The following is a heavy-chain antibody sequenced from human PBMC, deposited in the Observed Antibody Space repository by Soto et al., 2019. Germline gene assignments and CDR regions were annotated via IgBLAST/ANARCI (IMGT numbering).Heavy chain of an antibody. CDR3: ARVSILPHYYYYGMDV. Sequence: ASVKVSCKASGGTFSSYAISWVRQAPGQGLEWMGGIIPIFGTANYAQKFQGRVTITAEESTSTAYMELSSLRSEDTAVYYCARVSILPHYYYYGMDVWGQGTTVTVSS. CDR1: GGTFSSYA. J-gene: IGHJ6*02. V-gene: IGHV1-69*13. D-gene: IGHD3-16*02. CDR2: IIPIFGTA.